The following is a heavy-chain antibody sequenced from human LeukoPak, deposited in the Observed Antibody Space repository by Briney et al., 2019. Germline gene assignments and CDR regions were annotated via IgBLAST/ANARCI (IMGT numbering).Heavy chain of an antibody. CDR3: ARRVGYGDYVSKFDY. J-gene: IGHJ4*02. D-gene: IGHD4-17*01. CDR2: INHSGST. V-gene: IGHV4-34*01. Sequence: SETLSLTCAVYGGSFSGYYWSWIRQPPGKGLEWIGEINHSGSTNYNPSLKGRVTISVDTSKNQFSLKLSSVTAADTAVYYCARRVGYGDYVSKFDYWGQGTLVTVSS. CDR1: GGSFSGYY.